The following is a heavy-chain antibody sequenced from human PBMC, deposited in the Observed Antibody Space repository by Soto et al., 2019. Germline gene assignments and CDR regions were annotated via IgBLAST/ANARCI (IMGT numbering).Heavy chain of an antibody. D-gene: IGHD1-26*01. CDR2: ISSSGSTI. V-gene: IGHV3-48*03. CDR3: ARVNPIFPRGQWELQPNDAFDI. CDR1: GFTFSSYE. J-gene: IGHJ3*02. Sequence: VGSLRLSGAASGFTFSSYEMNWVCQARGKGLEWVSYISSSGSTIYYADSVKGRFTISRDNAKNSLYLQMNSLRAEDTAVYYCARVNPIFPRGQWELQPNDAFDIWGQGTMVTVSS.